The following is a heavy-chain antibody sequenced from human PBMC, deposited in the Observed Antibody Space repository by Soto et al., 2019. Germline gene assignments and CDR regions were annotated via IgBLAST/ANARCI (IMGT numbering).Heavy chain of an antibody. J-gene: IGHJ4*02. Sequence: SETLSLTCTLSGASLSPYYWSWIRQPPGKGLEWIGYIYYSGNTKYNPSLESRTTILVDTSKNEFSLKMTSVTAADTASYFCARTNFYGNNWYFSKWGPGTRVTVSS. CDR3: ARTNFYGNNWYFSK. CDR1: GASLSPYY. D-gene: IGHD6-13*01. V-gene: IGHV4-59*08. CDR2: IYYSGNT.